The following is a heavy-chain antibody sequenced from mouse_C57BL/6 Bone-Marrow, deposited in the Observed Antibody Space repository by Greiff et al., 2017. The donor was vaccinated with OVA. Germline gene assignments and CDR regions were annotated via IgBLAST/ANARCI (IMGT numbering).Heavy chain of an antibody. D-gene: IGHD1-1*01. CDR3: AREGNYYGSSYWYFDV. V-gene: IGHV1-81*01. CDR2: IYPRSGNT. CDR1: GYTFTSYG. J-gene: IGHJ1*03. Sequence: QVQLKESGAELARPGASVKLSCKASGYTFTSYGISWVKQRPGQGLEWIGEIYPRSGNTYYNEKFKGKATLTADKSSSTAYMELRSLTSEDSAVYFCAREGNYYGSSYWYFDVWGTGTTVTVSS.